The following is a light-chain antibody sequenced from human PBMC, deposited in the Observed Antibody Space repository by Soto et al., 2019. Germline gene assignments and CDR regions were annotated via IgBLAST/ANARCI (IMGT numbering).Light chain of an antibody. V-gene: IGKV4-1*01. CDR1: QNVLYRSNNQNY. CDR3: QQYTGPPTT. J-gene: IGKJ5*01. Sequence: DIVMTQSPDSLAVSLGERATINCRSSQNVLYRSNNQNYLAWCQQRPGQAPRLLIYGASTRAAGIPDRFSGSGSGTDFTLTITRLEPEDSAVYFCQQYTGPPTTFGQGTRLEIK. CDR2: GAS.